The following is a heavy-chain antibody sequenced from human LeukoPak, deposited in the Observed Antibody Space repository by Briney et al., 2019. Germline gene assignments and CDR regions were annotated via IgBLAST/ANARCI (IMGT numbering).Heavy chain of an antibody. CDR1: GVSISGNY. D-gene: IGHD3-10*01. CDR3: ATGRNYSYYYYMDV. Sequence: PSETLSLTCTVSGVSISGNYWSWIRQPPGKGLEWIGYIFYTGSTNYNPSLQSRVTILLDTSKNQFSLKLSSVSAADTAVYYCATGRNYSYYYYMDVWGKGTTVTVSS. J-gene: IGHJ6*03. V-gene: IGHV4-59*03. CDR2: IFYTGST.